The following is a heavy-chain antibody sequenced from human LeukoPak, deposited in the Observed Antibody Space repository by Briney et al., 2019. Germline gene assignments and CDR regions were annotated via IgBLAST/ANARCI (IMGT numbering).Heavy chain of an antibody. V-gene: IGHV4-59*11. J-gene: IGHJ4*02. CDR2: MYDGGRT. Sequence: SETLSLTCAVSGYSISSHYWSWIRQPPGKGLEWIGYMYDGGRTNYNPSLRSRVTISGDTSKNQVSLKLSSVTAADTAVYYCARFGGPYSYGDYWGQGTLVTVPS. CDR1: GYSISSHY. CDR3: ARFGGPYSYGDY. D-gene: IGHD5-18*01.